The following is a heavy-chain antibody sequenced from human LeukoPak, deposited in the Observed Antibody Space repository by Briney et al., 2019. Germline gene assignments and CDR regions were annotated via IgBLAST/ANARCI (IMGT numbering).Heavy chain of an antibody. CDR3: ARGYYYDSSGYYADY. CDR1: GFTFSNYW. V-gene: IGHV3-7*04. CDR2: IKQDGSAK. Sequence: GGSLRLSCAASGFTFSNYWMTWVRQAPGKGLEGVANIKQDGSAKYYVDSVKGRFTVSRDNAKHSLYLQMNSLRVEDTAVYYCARGYYYDSSGYYADYWGQGTLVTVSS. J-gene: IGHJ4*02. D-gene: IGHD3-22*01.